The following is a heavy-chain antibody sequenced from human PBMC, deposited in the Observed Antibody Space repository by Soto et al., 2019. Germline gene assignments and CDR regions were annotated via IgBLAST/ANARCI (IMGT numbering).Heavy chain of an antibody. V-gene: IGHV3-23*01. CDR1: GFTFSSYA. CDR2: ISGSGGST. D-gene: IGHD6-13*01. J-gene: IGHJ4*02. Sequence: GGSLRLSCAASGFTFSSYAMGWVRQAPGKGLEGVSAISGSGGSTYYADSVKGRFTISRDNSKNTLYLQMNSLRAEDTAVYYCAKDRAAASVYYFDYWGQGTLVTVSS. CDR3: AKDRAAASVYYFDY.